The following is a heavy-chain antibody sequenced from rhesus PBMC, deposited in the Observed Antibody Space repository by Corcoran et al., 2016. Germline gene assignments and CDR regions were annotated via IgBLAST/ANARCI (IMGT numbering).Heavy chain of an antibody. CDR2: IYWEDDK. V-gene: IGHV2-174*01. CDR3: ARRSCTSTTCYFYFDY. J-gene: IGHJ4*01. D-gene: IGHD2-2*01. CDR1: GFSISTSGMG. Sequence: QVTLKESGPALVKPTQTLTLTCTFSGFSISTSGMGVGWLLQPPGHALEWLSLIYWEDDKYYSTSLKSRLTISKDTSKNQVVLTMTNMDPVDTATYYCARRSCTSTTCYFYFDYWGQGVLVTVSS.